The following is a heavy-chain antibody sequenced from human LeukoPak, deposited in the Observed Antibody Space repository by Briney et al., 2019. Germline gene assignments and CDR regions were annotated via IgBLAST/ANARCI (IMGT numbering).Heavy chain of an antibody. CDR2: ISASGTIT. V-gene: IGHV3-48*04. D-gene: IGHD6-13*01. CDR1: GFTFTNSW. Sequence: GGSLRLSCAGSGFTFTNSWMHWVRQAPGKGLEWISYISASGTITHYADSVEGRFTISRDNAKNSLYLQMNSLRSDDTAVYYCASDLGQQLVSDWGQGTLVTVSS. J-gene: IGHJ4*02. CDR3: ASDLGQQLVSD.